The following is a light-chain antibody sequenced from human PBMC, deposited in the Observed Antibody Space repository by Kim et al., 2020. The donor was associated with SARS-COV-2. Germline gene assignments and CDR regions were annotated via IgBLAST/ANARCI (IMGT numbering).Light chain of an antibody. CDR1: SSDIGGYNY. Sequence: GQSITIYCAGTSSDIGGYNYASWYQQHPGKAPKLIIYDVNRRPSGVSHCFSGSKSGNTASLTISGLQAEDEADYFCSSYTTNTIFVFGTGTKVTVL. CDR2: DVN. J-gene: IGLJ1*01. V-gene: IGLV2-14*04. CDR3: SSYTTNTIFV.